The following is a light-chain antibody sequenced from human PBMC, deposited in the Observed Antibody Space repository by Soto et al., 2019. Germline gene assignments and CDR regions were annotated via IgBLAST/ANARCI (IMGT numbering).Light chain of an antibody. CDR2: DVT. CDR1: SSDVGGYNF. Sequence: QSVLTQPPSVSGSPGQSVTISCTGTSSDVGGYNFVSWYQQRPGKAPKLMIYDVTNRPSGVPYRFSGSKSGNTASLPVSGLQGEDEADYYCTSYAGSNIPVLFGGGTKLTVL. V-gene: IGLV2-8*01. CDR3: TSYAGSNIPVL. J-gene: IGLJ2*01.